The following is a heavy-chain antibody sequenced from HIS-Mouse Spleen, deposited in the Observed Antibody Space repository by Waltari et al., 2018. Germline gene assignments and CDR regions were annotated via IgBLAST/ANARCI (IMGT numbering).Heavy chain of an antibody. J-gene: IGHJ2*01. Sequence: QLHLQESGPGLVKPSETLSLTCTVSGGSISSLSNSWGWIRQPPGKGLEWIGSIHYSGSTYYNPSLKSRVTISVDTSKNQFSLKLSSVTAADTAVYYCAREIPYSSSWYDWYFDLWGRGTLVTVSS. V-gene: IGHV4-39*07. CDR3: AREIPYSSSWYDWYFDL. CDR2: IHYSGST. CDR1: GGSISSLSNS. D-gene: IGHD6-13*01.